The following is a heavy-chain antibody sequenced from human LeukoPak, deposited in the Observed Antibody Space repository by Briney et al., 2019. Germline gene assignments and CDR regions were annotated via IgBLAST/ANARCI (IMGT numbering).Heavy chain of an antibody. Sequence: GGSLRLSCAASGFTISSYWMSWVRQAPGKGLEWVANIKQDGSEKSYVDSVKGRFTISRDNAKNSLYLQMNSLRAEDTAVYYCARDVAELGYCSGGSCYSVADAFDIWGQGTMVTVSS. CDR3: ARDVAELGYCSGGSCYSVADAFDI. CDR1: GFTISSYW. D-gene: IGHD2-15*01. CDR2: IKQDGSEK. V-gene: IGHV3-7*01. J-gene: IGHJ3*02.